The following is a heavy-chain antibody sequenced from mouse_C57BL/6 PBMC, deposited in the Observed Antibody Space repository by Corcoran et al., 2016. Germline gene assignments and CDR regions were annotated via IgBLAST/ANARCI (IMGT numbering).Heavy chain of an antibody. J-gene: IGHJ2*01. V-gene: IGHV9-3*01. Sequence: QIQLVQSGPELKKPGETVKISCKASGYTFTTYGMSWVKQAPGKGLKWMGWINTYSGVPTYADDFKGRFAFSLETSASTAYLQINNLKNEDTATYFCARGVGRKPYFDYWGQGTTLTVSS. CDR2: INTYSGVP. D-gene: IGHD1-1*02. CDR3: ARGVGRKPYFDY. CDR1: GYTFTTYG.